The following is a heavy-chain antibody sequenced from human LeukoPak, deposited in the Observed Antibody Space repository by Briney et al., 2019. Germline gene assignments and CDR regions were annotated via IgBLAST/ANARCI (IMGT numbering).Heavy chain of an antibody. CDR1: GFLFSKNW. CDR2: IKDDGKDK. CDR3: ARDSTLTWSFDY. V-gene: IGHV3-7*03. Sequence: GGSLRLSCAASGFLFSKNWMTWVRQAPGKGLEWVANIKDDGKDKYYVDSVKGRFTISKDNSKNTLYLQMNSLRAEDTAVYYCARDSTLTWSFDYWGQGTLVTVSS. J-gene: IGHJ4*02. D-gene: IGHD2-15*01.